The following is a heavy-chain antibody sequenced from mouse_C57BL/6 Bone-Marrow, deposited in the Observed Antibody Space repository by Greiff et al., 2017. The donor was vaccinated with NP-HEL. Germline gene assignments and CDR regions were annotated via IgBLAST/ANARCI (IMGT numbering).Heavy chain of an antibody. CDR3: AMRERGGNPYYLDY. V-gene: IGHV1-74*01. J-gene: IGHJ2*01. CDR2: IHPSDSDT. Sequence: QVQLQQPGAELVKPGASVKVSCKASGYTFTSYWMHWVKQRPGQGLEWIGRIHPSDSDTNSNQKFKGKATLTVDKSSSKAYMPLSSRTSEDSAVYYCAMRERGGNPYYLDYWGQGTTLTVSS. CDR1: GYTFTSYW. D-gene: IGHD1-1*02.